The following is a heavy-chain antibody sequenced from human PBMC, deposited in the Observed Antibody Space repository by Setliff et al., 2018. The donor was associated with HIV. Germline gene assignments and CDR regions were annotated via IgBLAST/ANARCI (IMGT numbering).Heavy chain of an antibody. CDR2: IYYSGST. J-gene: IGHJ3*02. CDR1: TGSISRYY. V-gene: IGHV4-59*01. CDR3: ARANSIKGYSYGPDAFDI. D-gene: IGHD5-18*01. Sequence: SQTLSLPCTFSTGSISRYYWNWIRQPPGKGLEWIGYIYYSGSTNYNPSLKSRVTISLDTSKNQFSLNLSSVTAADTAVYYCARANSIKGYSYGPDAFDIWGQGTMVTVSS.